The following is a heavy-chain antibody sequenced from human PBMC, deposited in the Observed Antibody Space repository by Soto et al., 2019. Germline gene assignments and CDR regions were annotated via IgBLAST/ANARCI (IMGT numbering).Heavy chain of an antibody. CDR2: ISAYNGNT. J-gene: IGHJ6*03. CDR3: ARGGYYDILTGYLGYMDV. CDR1: GYTFTSYG. V-gene: IGHV1-18*01. Sequence: GASVKVSCKASGYTFTSYGISWVRQAPGQGLEWMGWISAYNGNTNYAQKFQGRVTITADESTSTAYMELSSLRSEDTAVYYCARGGYYDILTGYLGYMDVWGKGTTVTVSS. D-gene: IGHD3-9*01.